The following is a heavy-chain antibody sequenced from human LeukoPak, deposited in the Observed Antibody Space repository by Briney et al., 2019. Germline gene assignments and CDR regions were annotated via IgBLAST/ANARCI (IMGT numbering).Heavy chain of an antibody. CDR3: VRDEIRSGAFDI. CDR2: ISYSGSSI. J-gene: IGHJ3*02. CDR1: GLTFSSYG. Sequence: GGSLRLSCAASGLTFSSYGMTWVRQAPGKGLEWVSSISYSGSSIYYADSVKGRFTISRDNAKNSLYLQLNSLTAEDTAVYYCVRDEIRSGAFDIWGQGTMVTVSS. D-gene: IGHD3-10*01. V-gene: IGHV3-21*01.